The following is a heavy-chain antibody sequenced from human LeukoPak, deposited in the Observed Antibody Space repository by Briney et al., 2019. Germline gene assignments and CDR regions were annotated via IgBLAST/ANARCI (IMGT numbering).Heavy chain of an antibody. D-gene: IGHD1-26*01. CDR1: GDSFSSNSAA. CDR3: ARTRDLGPDY. CDR2: TYYRSKWYY. J-gene: IGHJ4*02. Sequence: SQTLSLTCVISGDSFSSNSAAWNWIRQSPSRGLEWLVRTYYRSKWYYHYAVSMKSRITVKPDTSKNQFSLQLNSVTPEDTALYYCARTRDLGPDYWGQGTLVTVSS. V-gene: IGHV6-1*01.